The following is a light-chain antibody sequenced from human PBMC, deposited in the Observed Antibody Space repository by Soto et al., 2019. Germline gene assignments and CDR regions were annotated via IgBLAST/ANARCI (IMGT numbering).Light chain of an antibody. V-gene: IGKV3-20*01. CDR3: QQYGSSPT. CDR2: GAS. J-gene: IGKJ4*01. Sequence: EIVLTQSPGTLSLSPGERATLSCRASQSVSSSYLAWYQQKPGQAPRLLIYGASSRATGIPHRFSGSGSGTDFTLTISRLEPEDFAVYYCQQYGSSPTFGGGTKVDI. CDR1: QSVSSSY.